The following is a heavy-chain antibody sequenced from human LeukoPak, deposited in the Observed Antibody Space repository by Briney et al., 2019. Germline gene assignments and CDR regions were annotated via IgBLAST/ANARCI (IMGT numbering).Heavy chain of an antibody. CDR3: ATTRAAPTIAALYYFDY. CDR1: GGSISSYY. D-gene: IGHD6-25*01. V-gene: IGHV4-59*01. CDR2: IYYSGST. J-gene: IGHJ4*02. Sequence: SETLSLTCTVSGGSISSYYWSWIRQPPGKGLEWIGYIYYSGSTNYNPSLKSRVTISVDTSKNQFSLKLSSVTAADTAVYYCATTRAAPTIAALYYFDYWGQGTLVTVSS.